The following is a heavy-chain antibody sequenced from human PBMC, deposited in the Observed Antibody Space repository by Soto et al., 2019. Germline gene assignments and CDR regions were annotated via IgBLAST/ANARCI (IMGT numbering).Heavy chain of an antibody. CDR2: IYNSGST. J-gene: IGHJ4*02. V-gene: IGHV4-4*07. Sequence: PSETLSLTCTVSGGSISNYYWSWIRQPAGKGLEWIGRIYNSGSTKYNPSLKSRVTMSEDTSKNQFSLNLISVTAADTAVYYCARSGRSFNLDYWGLGTLVIVSS. CDR1: GGSISNYY. CDR3: ARSGRSFNLDY. D-gene: IGHD1-26*01.